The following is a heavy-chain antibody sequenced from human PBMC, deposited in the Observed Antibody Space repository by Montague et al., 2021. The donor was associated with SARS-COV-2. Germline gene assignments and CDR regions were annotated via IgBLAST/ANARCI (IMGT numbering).Heavy chain of an antibody. J-gene: IGHJ4*02. Sequence: SLRLSCAASGFTFSSYSMNWVRQAPGKGLEWVSSISSSSSYIYYADSVKGRFTISRDNAKNSLYLQMNSLRAKDTAVYYCAGDAHYDILTGYFGYWGQGTLVTVSS. V-gene: IGHV3-21*01. CDR2: ISSSSSYI. CDR1: GFTFSSYS. CDR3: AGDAHYDILTGYFGY. D-gene: IGHD3-9*01.